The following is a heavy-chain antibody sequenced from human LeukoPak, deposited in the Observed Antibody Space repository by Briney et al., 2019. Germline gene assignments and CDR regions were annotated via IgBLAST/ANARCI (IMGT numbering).Heavy chain of an antibody. Sequence: GGSLRLSCAASGFTFGSYWMHWVRQAPGKGLVWVSRVNGDGSSTTYADSVKGRFTISRDNSKNTLYLQMNSLRAEDTAVYYCARDLDSYGSFDYWGQGTLVTVSS. CDR1: GFTFGSYW. D-gene: IGHD5-18*01. CDR3: ARDLDSYGSFDY. CDR2: VNGDGSST. J-gene: IGHJ4*02. V-gene: IGHV3-74*01.